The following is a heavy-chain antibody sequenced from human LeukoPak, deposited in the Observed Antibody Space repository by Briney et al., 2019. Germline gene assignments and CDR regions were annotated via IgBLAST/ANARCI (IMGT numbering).Heavy chain of an antibody. CDR1: GGSISSYY. CDR3: ARDHNGGFDP. CDR2: IFSRGTT. V-gene: IGHV4-4*07. Sequence: PSETLSLTCTVSGGSISSYYWSWIRQPAGKGLEWIGRIFSRGTTNYNPSLKSRVTMSVDTSKNQFSLKLSSVTAADTAVYYCARDHNGGFDPWGQGTLVTVSS. J-gene: IGHJ5*02. D-gene: IGHD1-1*01.